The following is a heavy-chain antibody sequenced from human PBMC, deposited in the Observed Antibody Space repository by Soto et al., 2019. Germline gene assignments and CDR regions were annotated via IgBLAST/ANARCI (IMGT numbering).Heavy chain of an antibody. V-gene: IGHV4-34*01. Sequence: PSETLSLTCAVYGGSFSGYYWSWIRQPPGKGLDWIGEINHSGGSNYDPSLKCRVTISVDTSKNQFSLMLSSLTAADTAVYYRARGFPPARPGYNWLEPWGQRTLVTVSS. CDR2: INHSGGS. D-gene: IGHD6-6*01. CDR1: GGSFSGYY. CDR3: ARGFPPARPGYNWLEP. J-gene: IGHJ5*02.